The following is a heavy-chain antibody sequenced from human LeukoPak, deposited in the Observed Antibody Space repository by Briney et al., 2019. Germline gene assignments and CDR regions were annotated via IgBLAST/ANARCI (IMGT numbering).Heavy chain of an antibody. CDR1: GFTFSSYA. D-gene: IGHD6-6*01. Sequence: PGGSLRLSCAASGFTFSSYAMSWVRHAPGKGLEWVSAISGSGGSTYYADSVKGRFTISRDNSKNTLYLQMNSLRAEDTAVYYCAKSIAALNAFDIWGQGTMVTVSS. J-gene: IGHJ3*02. CDR3: AKSIAALNAFDI. CDR2: ISGSGGST. V-gene: IGHV3-23*01.